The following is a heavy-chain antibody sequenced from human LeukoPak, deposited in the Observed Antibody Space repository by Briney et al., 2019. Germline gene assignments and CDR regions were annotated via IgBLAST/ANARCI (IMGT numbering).Heavy chain of an antibody. J-gene: IGHJ4*02. D-gene: IGHD3-16*01. CDR1: GFTVSSSY. CDR3: ASGGGFDY. CDR2: MYSGGAT. V-gene: IGHV3-53*01. Sequence: GGSLRLSCAASGFTVSSSYMTWVRQAPGKGLEWVSVMYSGGATYYADSVKGRFTISRDDSKNTLYLQMNSLRAEDTAVYYCASGGGFDYWGQGTLVTVSS.